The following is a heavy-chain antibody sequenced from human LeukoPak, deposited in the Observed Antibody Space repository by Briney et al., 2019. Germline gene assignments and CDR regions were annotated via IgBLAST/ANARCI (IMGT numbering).Heavy chain of an antibody. D-gene: IGHD1-20*01. V-gene: IGHV4-59*01. J-gene: IGHJ5*02. Sequence: SETLSLTCTVSGGSISSYYWSWIRQPPGKGLEWIGYIYYSGSTNYNPSLKSRVTISVDTSKNQFSLKLSSVTAADTAVYYCARAVPYNWNPWWFDPWGQGTLVIVSS. CDR3: ARAVPYNWNPWWFDP. CDR1: GGSISSYY. CDR2: IYYSGST.